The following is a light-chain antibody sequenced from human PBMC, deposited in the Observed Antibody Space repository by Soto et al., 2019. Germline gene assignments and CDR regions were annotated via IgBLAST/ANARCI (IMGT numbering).Light chain of an antibody. V-gene: IGLV1-51*01. J-gene: IGLJ2*01. CDR3: GTWDSSLRAMV. CDR2: DTN. CDR1: SSNIGNNY. Sequence: QSVLTQPPSVSAAPGQKVAISCSGSSSNIGNNYVSWYQALPGTVPKLLIYDTNKRPSGTPDRFSGSKSGTSATLDITGLQTGDEADYYCGTWDSSLRAMVFGGGTKLTVL.